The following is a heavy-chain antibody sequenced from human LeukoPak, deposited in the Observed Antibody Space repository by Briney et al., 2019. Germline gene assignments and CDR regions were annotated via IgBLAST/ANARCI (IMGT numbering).Heavy chain of an antibody. CDR2: ISAYNGNT. D-gene: IGHD2-15*01. CDR3: ARVTVGYCSGSSCSWFDH. Sequence: ASVKVSCKASGYTFTSYGISWVRQAPGQGLEWMGWISAYNGNTNYAQKLQCRVTMTTDTSTSTAYMELRSLRSDDTAVYYCARVTVGYCSGSSCSWFDHWGQGTLVTVSS. J-gene: IGHJ5*02. V-gene: IGHV1-18*01. CDR1: GYTFTSYG.